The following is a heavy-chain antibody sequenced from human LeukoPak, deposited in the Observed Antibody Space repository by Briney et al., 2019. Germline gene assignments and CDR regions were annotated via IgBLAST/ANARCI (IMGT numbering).Heavy chain of an antibody. D-gene: IGHD2-21*02. Sequence: GVLRLSCAASGFTFSTYPMNWVRQAPGKGLEWISHIRDSGTTDYADSVKGRFTISRDNAKNSLYLQLSSLRAEDTAVYYCARDHDFAFDNWGQGTLVTVSS. CDR2: IRDSGTT. CDR3: ARDHDFAFDN. CDR1: GFTFSTYP. V-gene: IGHV3-69-1*01. J-gene: IGHJ4*02.